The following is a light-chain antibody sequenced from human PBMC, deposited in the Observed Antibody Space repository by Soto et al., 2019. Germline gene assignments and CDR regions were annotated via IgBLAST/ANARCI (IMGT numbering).Light chain of an antibody. V-gene: IGLV2-11*01. J-gene: IGLJ1*01. CDR2: DVS. CDR3: CSYAGSYTIYV. CDR1: SSDVGGYNY. Sequence: QSALTQPRSVSGSPGQSVTISCTGTSSDVGGYNYVSRYQQHPGKAPKLMIYDVSKRPSGVPDRFSGSKSGNTASLTISGLQAEDEADYYCCSYAGSYTIYVFGTGTKVTVL.